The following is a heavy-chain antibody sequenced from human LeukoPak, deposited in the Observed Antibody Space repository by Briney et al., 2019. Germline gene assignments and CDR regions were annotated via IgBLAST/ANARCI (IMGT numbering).Heavy chain of an antibody. V-gene: IGHV1-2*02. Sequence: ASVKVSCKASGYTFTAYYMHWVRQAPGQGPEWMGWINPNSGVTNYAQKLQGRVTMTTDTSTSTAYMELRSLRSDDTAVYYCARGGYCSSTSCYPYYFDYWGQGTLVTVSS. J-gene: IGHJ4*02. CDR2: INPNSGVT. D-gene: IGHD2-2*01. CDR3: ARGGYCSSTSCYPYYFDY. CDR1: GYTFTAYY.